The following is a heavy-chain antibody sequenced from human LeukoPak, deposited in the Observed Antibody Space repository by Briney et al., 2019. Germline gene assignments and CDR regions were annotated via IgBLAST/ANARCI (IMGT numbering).Heavy chain of an antibody. CDR1: GFTFSSYW. CDR2: INTDGSST. Sequence: GGSLRLSCAASGFTFSSYWMHWVRQAPGKGLVWVSRINTDGSSTSYADSVKGRFTISRDNAKNTLYLQMNSLRAEDTAVYYCASRTGTTAEYFQHWGQGTLVTVSS. CDR3: ASRTGTTAEYFQH. V-gene: IGHV3-74*01. D-gene: IGHD1-7*01. J-gene: IGHJ1*01.